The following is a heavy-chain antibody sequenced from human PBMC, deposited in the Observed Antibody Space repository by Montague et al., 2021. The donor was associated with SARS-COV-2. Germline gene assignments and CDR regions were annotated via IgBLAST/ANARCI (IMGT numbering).Heavy chain of an antibody. D-gene: IGHD2-21*02. CDR3: ASSHCGGDCY. CDR1: GGSISSGSYY. V-gene: IGHV4-61*02. J-gene: IGHJ4*02. Sequence: TLSLTCTVSGGSISSGSYYWNWIRRPAGKGLEWIGRIYTSGSTNYNPSLKSRVTISIDTSKDQFSLELSSVTAADTAVYYCASSHCGGDCYSGQGTLVTVSS. CDR2: IYTSGST.